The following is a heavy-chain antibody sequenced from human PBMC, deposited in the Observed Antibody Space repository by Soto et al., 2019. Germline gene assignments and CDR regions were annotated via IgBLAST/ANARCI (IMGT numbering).Heavy chain of an antibody. J-gene: IGHJ4*02. CDR2: INVYNGNT. V-gene: IGHV1-18*04. D-gene: IGHD6-6*01. CDR1: GYTFSTYP. Sequence: QVQLVQSGAEVRKPGASVKVSCQASGYTFSTYPITWVRQAPGQGLEWLGWINVYNGNTVYAQKLQGRVTMTTDTTTSTAYMELRSLRSDDTAIYYCARAPYSSSSFFFDFWGQGTPVTVSS. CDR3: ARAPYSSSSFFFDF.